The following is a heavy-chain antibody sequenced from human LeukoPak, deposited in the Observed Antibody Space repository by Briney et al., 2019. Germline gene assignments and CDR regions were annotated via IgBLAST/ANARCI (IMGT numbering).Heavy chain of an antibody. J-gene: IGHJ1*01. CDR3: ASWGLTVTYFQH. V-gene: IGHV1-69*05. CDR1: GGTFSSYA. CDR2: IIAIFGTA. D-gene: IGHD4-17*01. Sequence: SVKVSCKASGGTFSSYAISWVRQAPGQGREWMGRIIAIFGTAKYEQKFQGRVTITTDESTSTAYMELSSLRSEDTAVYYCASWGLTVTYFQHWGQGTLVTVSS.